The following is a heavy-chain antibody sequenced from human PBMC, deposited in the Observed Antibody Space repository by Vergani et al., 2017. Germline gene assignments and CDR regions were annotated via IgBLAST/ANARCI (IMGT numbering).Heavy chain of an antibody. J-gene: IGHJ4*02. CDR1: GYTFISYG. D-gene: IGHD1-26*01. CDR2: ISVYNGNT. Sequence: QVQLVQSGAEVKKPGASVKVSCKASGYTFISYGFSWVRQAPGQGLEWMGWISVYNGNTKYAQKLQGRVTMTTDTSTNTAHMELRSLRSGDTAVYYCARDHGPELVGATTSAGYWGRGTLVTVSS. CDR3: ARDHGPELVGATTSAGY. V-gene: IGHV1-18*01.